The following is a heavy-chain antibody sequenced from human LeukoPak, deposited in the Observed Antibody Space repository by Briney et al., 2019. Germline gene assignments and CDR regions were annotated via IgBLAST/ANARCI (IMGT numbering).Heavy chain of an antibody. CDR2: ISYDGSNK. CDR1: GFTFSSYA. V-gene: IGHV3-30-3*01. Sequence: PGGSLRLSCAASGFTFSSYAKHWVRQAPGKGLEWVAVISYDGSNKYYADSVKGRFTISRDNSKNTLYLQMNSLRAEDTAVYYCARDSVGATNYFDYWGQGTLVTVSS. CDR3: ARDSVGATNYFDY. J-gene: IGHJ4*02. D-gene: IGHD1-26*01.